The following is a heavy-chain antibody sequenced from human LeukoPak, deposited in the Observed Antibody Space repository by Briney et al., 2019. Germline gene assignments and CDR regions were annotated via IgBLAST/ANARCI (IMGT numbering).Heavy chain of an antibody. CDR2: ISSSSSYI. D-gene: IGHD2-8*01. J-gene: IGHJ4*02. Sequence: PGGSLRLSCAASGFTFSSYSMNWVRQAPGKGLEWVSSISSSSSYIYYADSVKGRFTISRDNAKNSLYLQMNSPRAEDTAVYYCARTAAAGVWYYFDYWGQGTLVTVSS. CDR3: ARTAAAGVWYYFDY. V-gene: IGHV3-21*01. CDR1: GFTFSSYS.